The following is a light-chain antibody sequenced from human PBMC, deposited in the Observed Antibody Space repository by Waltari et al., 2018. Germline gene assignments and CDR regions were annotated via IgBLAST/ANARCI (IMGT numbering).Light chain of an antibody. CDR3: QVWDGRRGHPVV. J-gene: IGLJ1*01. CDR1: NIWRKS. V-gene: IGLV3-21*04. CDR2: YDS. Sequence: SYVLTQPPSVSVAPGKTATIPCGANNIWRKSVPWYKNKPGQAPVLVIFYDSDRPSDIPDRFSGSNSWNTATLTITRVEAGDQDDYYCQVWDGRRGHPVVFGTGTKVTVL.